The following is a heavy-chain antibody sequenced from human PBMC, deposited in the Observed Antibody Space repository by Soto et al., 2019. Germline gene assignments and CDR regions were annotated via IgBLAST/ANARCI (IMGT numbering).Heavy chain of an antibody. CDR3: ATELGDNPASPFDS. CDR2: IIPLFGTA. V-gene: IGHV1-69*01. D-gene: IGHD2-21*01. J-gene: IGHJ4*02. Sequence: QVQLVQSGAEVKKPGSSVKVSCKASGVTFSSETISWVRQAPGQGLEWVGGIIPLFGTANYAQKFQGRGTITADESTSTLYIELSSLRSDYTAGNYCATELGDNPASPFDSWCQGTLLTVSS. CDR1: GVTFSSET.